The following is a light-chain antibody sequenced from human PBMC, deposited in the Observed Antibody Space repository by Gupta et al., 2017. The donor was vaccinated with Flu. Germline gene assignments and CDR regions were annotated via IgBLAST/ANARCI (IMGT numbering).Light chain of an antibody. Sequence: EIVLTQSPGTLSLSPGERATLSCRASQSVSSSYLAWYQQKPGQAPRLLIYGASRRATGIPDRFSGSGSGTDFTLTISRREPEDFAVYYCQQYGNSPITLGGGTKVEIK. CDR1: QSVSSSY. V-gene: IGKV3-20*01. J-gene: IGKJ4*01. CDR2: GAS. CDR3: QQYGNSPIT.